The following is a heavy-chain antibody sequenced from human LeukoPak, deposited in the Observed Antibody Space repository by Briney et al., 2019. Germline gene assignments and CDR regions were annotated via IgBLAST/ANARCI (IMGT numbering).Heavy chain of an antibody. CDR3: ARVEVVATIPFDY. D-gene: IGHD5-12*01. J-gene: IGHJ4*02. CDR2: INPNSGGT. Sequence: ASVKVSCKASGYTFTGYYIHWVRQAPGQGLEWMGWINPNSGGTNYAQKFQGRVTMTRDTSISTAYMELSRLRSDDTAVYYCARVEVVATIPFDYWGQGTLVTVSS. V-gene: IGHV1-2*02. CDR1: GYTFTGYY.